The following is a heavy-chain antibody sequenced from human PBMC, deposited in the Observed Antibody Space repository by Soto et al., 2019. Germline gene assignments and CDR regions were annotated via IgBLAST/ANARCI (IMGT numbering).Heavy chain of an antibody. Sequence: QVQLVESGGGVVQPGRSLRLSCAASGFTFSSYGMHWVRQAPGKGLEWVAVIWYDGSNKYYADSVKGRFTISRDNSKNTLYLQMNSLRAEDTAVYYCARDHSTDYYDSSGYLDYRGQGTLVTVSS. V-gene: IGHV3-33*01. D-gene: IGHD3-22*01. CDR1: GFTFSSYG. CDR2: IWYDGSNK. CDR3: ARDHSTDYYDSSGYLDY. J-gene: IGHJ4*02.